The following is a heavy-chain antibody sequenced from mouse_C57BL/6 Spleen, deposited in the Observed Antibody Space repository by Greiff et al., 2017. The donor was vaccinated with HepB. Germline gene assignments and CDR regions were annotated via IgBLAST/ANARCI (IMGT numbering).Heavy chain of an antibody. V-gene: IGHV5-6*01. J-gene: IGHJ4*01. CDR2: ISSGGSYT. CDR1: GFTFSSYG. D-gene: IGHD2-4*01. CDR3: ARHNYDHAMDY. Sequence: EVKVVESGGDLVKPGGSLKLSCAASGFTFSSYGMSWVRQTPDKRLEWVATISSGGSYTYYPDSVKGRFTISRDNAKNTLYLQMSSLKSEDTAMYYCARHNYDHAMDYWGQGTSVTVSS.